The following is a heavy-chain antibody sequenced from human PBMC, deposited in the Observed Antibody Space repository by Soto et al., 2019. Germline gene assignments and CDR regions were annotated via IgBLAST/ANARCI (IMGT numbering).Heavy chain of an antibody. J-gene: IGHJ4*02. V-gene: IGHV4-59*08. CDR3: ARQEVDYFDY. D-gene: IGHD2-15*01. Sequence: SETLSLTCTVSGGSISSYYWSWIRQPPGKGLEWIGYIYYSGSTNYNPSLKSRVTISVDTSKNQFSLKLSSVTAADTAVYYCARQEVDYFDYWGQGTLVTVSS. CDR1: GGSISSYY. CDR2: IYYSGST.